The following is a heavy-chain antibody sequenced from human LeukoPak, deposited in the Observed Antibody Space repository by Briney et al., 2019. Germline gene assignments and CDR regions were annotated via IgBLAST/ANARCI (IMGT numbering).Heavy chain of an antibody. CDR1: GFTIDKYA. CDR2: ISWNSGTI. D-gene: IGHD1-26*01. Sequence: GGSLRLSCAASGFTIDKYAMHWVRQRPGKGLEWVSGISWNSGTIVYADSVKGRFTISKDNAKNSLYLQMNSLKPEDTALYYCAKDLGDSVGTIAAWGQGTLVTVP. V-gene: IGHV3-9*01. J-gene: IGHJ4*02. CDR3: AKDLGDSVGTIAA.